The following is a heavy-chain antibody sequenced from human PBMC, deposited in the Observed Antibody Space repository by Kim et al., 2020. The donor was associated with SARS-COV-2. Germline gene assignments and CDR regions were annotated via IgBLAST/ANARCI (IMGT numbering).Heavy chain of an antibody. V-gene: IGHV1-2*02. Sequence: ASVKVSCKAFENAFTDYYIHWVRQAPGHGLEWMGWINANSGGTTYAQNFQGRVTITRDTSINTAYMALNSLRSDDTAVYFCARGANGVNDYWGQGTLGTVSS. CDR2: INANSGGT. J-gene: IGHJ4*02. D-gene: IGHD4-17*01. CDR3: ARGANGVNDY. CDR1: ENAFTDYY.